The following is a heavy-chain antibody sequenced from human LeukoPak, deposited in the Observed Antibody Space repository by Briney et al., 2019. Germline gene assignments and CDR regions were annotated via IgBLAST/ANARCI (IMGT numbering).Heavy chain of an antibody. CDR3: AHTSL. D-gene: IGHD5-18*01. V-gene: IGHV3-7*01. CDR1: GFIFIDYW. Sequence: GGSLRLSCEASGFIFIDYWLSWVRQAPGKGLEGVANIKPDGSQKYYVDSVSGRFTISRDNAKNSVYLQMNSLRAEDTAVYYCAHTSLWGQGTRVTVSS. J-gene: IGHJ3*01. CDR2: IKPDGSQK.